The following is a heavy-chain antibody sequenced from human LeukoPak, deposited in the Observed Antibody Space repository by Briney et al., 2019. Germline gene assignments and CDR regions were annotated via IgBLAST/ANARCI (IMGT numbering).Heavy chain of an antibody. J-gene: IGHJ6*02. CDR1: GYTFTIYW. Sequence: GESLKISCEASGYTFTIYWIGWVRQMPGKGLEWMGIIYPGDSDTRYSPSFQGQVTISADKSISTAYLQWSSLKASDTAMYYCARRSGIGSGSYYPSNYYYYGMDVWGQGTTVTVSS. V-gene: IGHV5-51*01. D-gene: IGHD3-10*01. CDR2: IYPGDSDT. CDR3: ARRSGIGSGSYYPSNYYYYGMDV.